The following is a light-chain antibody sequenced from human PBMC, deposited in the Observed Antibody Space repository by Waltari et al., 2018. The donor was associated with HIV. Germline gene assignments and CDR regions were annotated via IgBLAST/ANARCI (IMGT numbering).Light chain of an antibody. Sequence: EIVLTQSPGTLSLSPGESATLPSRAGRGFTSSSLGWYQHRPGRPPRLLIYAASNRATGIPDRFSASGSGTDFSLTIRSLEPEDFAVYYCQQYEGSPPRLTFGPGTKVDIK. V-gene: IGKV3-20*01. CDR1: RGFTSSS. CDR2: AAS. CDR3: QQYEGSPPRLT. J-gene: IGKJ3*01.